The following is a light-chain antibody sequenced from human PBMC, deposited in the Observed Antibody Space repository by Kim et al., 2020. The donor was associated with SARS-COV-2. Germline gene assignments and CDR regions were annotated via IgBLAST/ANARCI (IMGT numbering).Light chain of an antibody. CDR2: GKN. J-gene: IGLJ2*01. V-gene: IGLV3-19*01. CDR3: NSRDSSGNHVV. CDR1: SLRSYH. Sequence: SSELTQDPAVSVALGQTVRITCQGDSLRSYHASWYQQKPGQAPVLVIYGKNNRPSGIPDRFSGSSSGNTASLTITGAQAEDEADYYCNSRDSSGNHVVFGGGTQLTV.